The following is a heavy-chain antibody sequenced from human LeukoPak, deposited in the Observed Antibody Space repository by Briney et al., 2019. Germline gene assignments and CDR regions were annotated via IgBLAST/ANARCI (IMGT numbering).Heavy chain of an antibody. Sequence: SETLSLTCTVSGGSITSGGYYWSWIRQHPGKGLEWIGYIYYSGSTYYNPSLKSRVTMSVDPSKNQFSLNLSSVTAADTAVYYCAREVLYSYGYGDWGQGTLVTVSS. CDR2: IYYSGST. CDR1: GGSITSGGYY. J-gene: IGHJ4*02. CDR3: AREVLYSYGYGD. D-gene: IGHD5-18*01. V-gene: IGHV4-31*03.